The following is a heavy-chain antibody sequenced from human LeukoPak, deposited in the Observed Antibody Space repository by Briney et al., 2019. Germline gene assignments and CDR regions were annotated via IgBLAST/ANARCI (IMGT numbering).Heavy chain of an antibody. D-gene: IGHD3-10*01. CDR2: INPDGSTT. Sequence: PGGSLRLSCAASGFTLSSYWMHWVRQVPGKGLVWVSRINPDGSTTTYADSVKGRFTISRDNAKNSLCLQMNSLRAEDTAVYYCARVSWGSGEDYWGQGTLVTVSS. J-gene: IGHJ4*02. CDR3: ARVSWGSGEDY. CDR1: GFTLSSYW. V-gene: IGHV3-74*01.